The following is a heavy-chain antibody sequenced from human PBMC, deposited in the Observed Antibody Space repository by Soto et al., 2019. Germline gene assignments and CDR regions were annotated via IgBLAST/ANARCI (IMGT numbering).Heavy chain of an antibody. J-gene: IGHJ6*02. Sequence: PSETLSLTCAVSGGSISSGGYSWSWIRQPPGKGLEWIGYIYHSGSTYYNPSLKSRVTISVDRSKNQFSLKLSSVTAADTAVYYCARGRYNWNYDGYYGMDIWGQGTTVTVSS. CDR3: ARGRYNWNYDGYYGMDI. V-gene: IGHV4-30-2*01. CDR2: IYHSGST. CDR1: GGSISSGGYS. D-gene: IGHD1-7*01.